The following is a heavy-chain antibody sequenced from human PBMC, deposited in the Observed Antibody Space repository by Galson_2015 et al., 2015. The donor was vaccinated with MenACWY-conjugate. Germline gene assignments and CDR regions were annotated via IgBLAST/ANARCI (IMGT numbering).Heavy chain of an antibody. CDR3: SRGGEAKLNKVGGISDF. D-gene: IGHD1-26*01. V-gene: IGHV3-74*01. CDR1: GFTFSNYW. CDR2: IDNDGNRI. J-gene: IGHJ3*01. Sequence: SLRLSCAASGFTFSNYWMHWVRQGPGKGLEWLSRIDNDGNRITYADSVKGRFTISRDNAKNTLYLQINSVRADDTAVYYCSRGGEAKLNKVGGISDFWGQGTTVTVSS.